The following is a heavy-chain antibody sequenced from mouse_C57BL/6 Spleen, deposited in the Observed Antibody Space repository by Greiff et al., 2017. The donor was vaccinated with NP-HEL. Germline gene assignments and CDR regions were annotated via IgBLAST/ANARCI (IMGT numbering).Heavy chain of an antibody. D-gene: IGHD2-5*01. J-gene: IGHJ3*01. V-gene: IGHV1-53*01. CDR1: GYTFTSHW. CDR2: INPSNGGT. Sequence: QVQLQQPGTELVKPGASVKLSCKASGYTFTSHWMHWVKQRPGQGLEWIGNINPSNGGTNYNEKFKSKATLTVDKSSSTAYMQLSSLTSEDSAVYYCARSGGTTVPTIVTTKSWFAYWGQGTLVTVSA. CDR3: ARSGGTTVPTIVTTKSWFAY.